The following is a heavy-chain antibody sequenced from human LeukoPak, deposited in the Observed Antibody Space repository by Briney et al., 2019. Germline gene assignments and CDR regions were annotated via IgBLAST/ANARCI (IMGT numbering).Heavy chain of an antibody. CDR3: ASGHLIAAAGKFDY. Sequence: ASVTVSCKASVYTFTGYYMHWVRQAPGQGLEWMGWINPNSGGTNYAQKFQGRVTMTRDTSISTAYMELSRLRSDDTAVYYCASGHLIAAAGKFDYWGQGTLVTVSS. CDR1: VYTFTGYY. CDR2: INPNSGGT. D-gene: IGHD6-13*01. V-gene: IGHV1-2*02. J-gene: IGHJ4*02.